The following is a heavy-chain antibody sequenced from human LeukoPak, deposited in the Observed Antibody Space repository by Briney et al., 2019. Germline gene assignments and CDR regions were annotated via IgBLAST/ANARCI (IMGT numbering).Heavy chain of an antibody. D-gene: IGHD1-1*01. CDR1: DGSINSDGYY. CDR3: VRDVSQRRHFDY. Sequence: SETLSLTCTVSDGSINSDGYYWSWVRQLPGKGLDWVGYIHYSGSAYYNPSLRSRVTISVDTSENQFSLKLSSVTAADTAVYYCVRDVSQRRHFDYWGQGTLVTVSS. J-gene: IGHJ4*02. CDR2: IHYSGSA. V-gene: IGHV4-31*03.